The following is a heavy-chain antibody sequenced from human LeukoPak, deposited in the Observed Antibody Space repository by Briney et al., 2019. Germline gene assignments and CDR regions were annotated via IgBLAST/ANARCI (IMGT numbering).Heavy chain of an antibody. Sequence: GSVKVSCKASGYTFTSYDINWVRQATGQGLEWMGWMNPNSGNTGYAQEFQGRVTMTRNTSISTAYMELSSLRSEDTAVYYCARWGIYGLGTYYYYGMDVWGQGTTVTVSS. V-gene: IGHV1-8*01. CDR1: GYTFTSYD. CDR2: MNPNSGNT. CDR3: ARWGIYGLGTYYYYGMDV. J-gene: IGHJ6*02. D-gene: IGHD3-10*01.